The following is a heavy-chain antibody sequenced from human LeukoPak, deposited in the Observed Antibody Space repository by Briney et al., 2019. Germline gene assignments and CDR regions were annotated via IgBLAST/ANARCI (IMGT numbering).Heavy chain of an antibody. CDR3: AAQSWGGEGVDY. CDR2: IIPILGIA. V-gene: IGHV1-69*10. J-gene: IGHJ4*02. Sequence: SVKVSCKASGGXFSSYAISWVRQAPGQGLEWMGRIIPILGIANYAQKFQGRVTITADKSTSTAYMELSSLRSEDTAVYYCAAQSWGGEGVDYWGQGTLVAVSS. D-gene: IGHD3-16*01. CDR1: GGXFSSYA.